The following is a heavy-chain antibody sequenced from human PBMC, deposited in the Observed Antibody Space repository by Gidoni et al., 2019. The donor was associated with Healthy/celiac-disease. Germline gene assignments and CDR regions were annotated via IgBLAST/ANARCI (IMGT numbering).Heavy chain of an antibody. D-gene: IGHD3-3*01. CDR3: ARVAISWGTKHPYYFDY. CDR2: IYYSGST. V-gene: IGHV4-59*01. Sequence: QVQLQESGPGLVTPSETLSLTCTDSGGSISSYYWSWIRQPPGKGLEWIGYIYYSGSTNYNPSLKSRVTISVDTSKNQFSLKLSSVTAADTAVYYCARVAISWGTKHPYYFDYWGQGTLVTVSS. J-gene: IGHJ4*02. CDR1: GGSISSYY.